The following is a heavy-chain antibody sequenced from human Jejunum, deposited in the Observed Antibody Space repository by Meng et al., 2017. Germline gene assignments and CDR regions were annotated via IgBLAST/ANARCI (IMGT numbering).Heavy chain of an antibody. Sequence: ASVKVSCKASGYIFTDYYMHWVRQAPGQGLEGMGWINLSGGTKYAQKFQGRFTVSRDDSKDTAFLQMSSRITGDTAVYYCTMYASGHIWGRGTMVTVSS. CDR1: GYIFTDYY. V-gene: IGHV1-2*02. CDR2: INLSGGT. J-gene: IGHJ3*02. D-gene: IGHD2-8*01. CDR3: TMYASGHI.